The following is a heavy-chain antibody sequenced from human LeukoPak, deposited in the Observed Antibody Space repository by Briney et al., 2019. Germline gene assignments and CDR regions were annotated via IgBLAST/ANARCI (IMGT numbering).Heavy chain of an antibody. V-gene: IGHV3-74*01. CDR2: INSDGSST. J-gene: IGHJ4*02. CDR1: GFTFSSYW. D-gene: IGHD5-12*01. CDR3: AKDNSLSGYEPNFDY. Sequence: GGSLRLSCAASGFTFSSYWMHWVRQAPGKGLVWVSRINSDGSSTSYADSVKGRFTISRDNSKNTLYLQMNSLRAEDTAVYYCAKDNSLSGYEPNFDYWGQGTLVTVSS.